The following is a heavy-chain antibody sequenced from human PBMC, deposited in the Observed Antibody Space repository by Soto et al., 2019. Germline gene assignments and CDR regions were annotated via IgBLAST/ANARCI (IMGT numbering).Heavy chain of an antibody. J-gene: IGHJ6*02. V-gene: IGHV4-38-2*02. CDR3: ARDLPPTYYYDSSGYWYGMDV. CDR1: GYSISSGYY. Sequence: SETLSLTCAVSGYSISSGYYCGWIRQPPGKGLEWIGSIYHSGSTYYNPSLKSRVTISVDTSKNQFSLKLSSVTAADTAVYYCARDLPPTYYYDSSGYWYGMDVWGQGTTVTVSS. CDR2: IYHSGST. D-gene: IGHD3-22*01.